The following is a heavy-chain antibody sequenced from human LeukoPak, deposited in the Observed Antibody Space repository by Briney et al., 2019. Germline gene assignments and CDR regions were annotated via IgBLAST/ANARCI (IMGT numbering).Heavy chain of an antibody. CDR3: ARVAAAGTLYRKDFDY. Sequence: ASVKVSGKASGYTFTSYGISWVRQAPGQGLEWMGWISAYNGNTNYAQKLQGRVTMTTDTSTSTAYMELRSLRSEDTAVYYCARVAAAGTLYRKDFDYWGQGTLVTVSS. CDR2: ISAYNGNT. V-gene: IGHV1-18*01. CDR1: GYTFTSYG. J-gene: IGHJ4*02. D-gene: IGHD6-13*01.